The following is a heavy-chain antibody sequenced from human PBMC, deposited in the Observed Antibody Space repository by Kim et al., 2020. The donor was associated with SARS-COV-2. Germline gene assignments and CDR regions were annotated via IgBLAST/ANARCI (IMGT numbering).Heavy chain of an antibody. CDR3: AREGGDSSGLVDAFDI. V-gene: IGHV4-31*03. CDR1: GGSISSGGYY. CDR2: IYYSGST. J-gene: IGHJ3*02. Sequence: SETLSLTCTVSGGSISSGGYYWSWIRQHPGKGLEWIGYIYYSGSTYYNPSLKSRVTISVDTSKNQFSLKLSSVTAADTAVYYCAREGGDSSGLVDAFDIWGQGTMVTVSS. D-gene: IGHD3-22*01.